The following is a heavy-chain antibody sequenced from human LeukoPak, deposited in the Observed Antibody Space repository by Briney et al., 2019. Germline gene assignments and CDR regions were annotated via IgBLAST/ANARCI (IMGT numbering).Heavy chain of an antibody. D-gene: IGHD2-15*01. CDR1: GGSISSSNW. CDR3: ARVGTDCSGGSCYSGIVDY. Sequence: KPSGTLSLACAVSGGSISSSNWWSWVRQPPGKGLEWIGEIYHSGSTNYNPSLKSRVTISVDKSKNQFSLKLSSVTAADTAVYYCARVGTDCSGGSCYSGIVDYWGQGTLVTVSS. CDR2: IYHSGST. V-gene: IGHV4-4*02. J-gene: IGHJ4*02.